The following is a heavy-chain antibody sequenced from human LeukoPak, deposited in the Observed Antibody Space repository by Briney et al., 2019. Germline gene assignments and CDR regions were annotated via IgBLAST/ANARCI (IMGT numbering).Heavy chain of an antibody. Sequence: PGGSLRLSCAASGSIFSNYWMAWVRQAPGKGLQWVANIKQDGSDKNYVDSVRGRFTISRDNAKNSLYLQMNSLRTEDTAVYYCARDVGGSLDYWGQGTLVAVSS. J-gene: IGHJ4*02. CDR1: GSIFSNYW. D-gene: IGHD2-15*01. CDR2: IKQDGSDK. CDR3: ARDVGGSLDY. V-gene: IGHV3-7*01.